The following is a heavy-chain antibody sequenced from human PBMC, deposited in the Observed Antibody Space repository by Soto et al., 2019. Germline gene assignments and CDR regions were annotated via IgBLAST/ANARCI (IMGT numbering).Heavy chain of an antibody. Sequence: QVQLVESGGGLVKPGGSLRLSCAASGFTFSDYYMSWIRQPPGKGLEWLSYITRPSTYSSSTYTNDADSVKGRFTISRDNAKKSLYLEMSRLRAEDTAVYYCERQGGYSYGHDYWGQGALVTVSS. CDR2: ITRPSTYSSSTYT. J-gene: IGHJ4*02. CDR3: ERQGGYSYGHDY. V-gene: IGHV3-11*06. D-gene: IGHD5-18*01. CDR1: GFTFSDYY.